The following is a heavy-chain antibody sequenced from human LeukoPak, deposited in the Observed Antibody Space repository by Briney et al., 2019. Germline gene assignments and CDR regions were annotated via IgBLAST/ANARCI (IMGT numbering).Heavy chain of an antibody. D-gene: IGHD3-10*01. V-gene: IGHV4-4*02. CDR2: IYHSGST. J-gene: IGHJ4*02. Sequence: PSGTLSLTCAVSGGSISSSNWWSWDRQPPGKGLEWIGEIYHSGSTNYNPSLKSRVTISVDKSKNQFSLKLSSVTAADTAVYYCARADYGSGSYYTGYWGQGTLVTVSS. CDR3: ARADYGSGSYYTGY. CDR1: GGSISSSNW.